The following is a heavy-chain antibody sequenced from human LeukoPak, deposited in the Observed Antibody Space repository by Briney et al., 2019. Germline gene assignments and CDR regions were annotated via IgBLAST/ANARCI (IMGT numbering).Heavy chain of an antibody. J-gene: IGHJ4*02. Sequence: ASVKVSCKASVYTFTAHYMHWMRHAPGQGLEWMGWITPNSGATNYAHKFQGRVTMTRDTSISTAYMELRRLTYDDTAVYYCAREGLGGDYYVDYWGQGTLVTVSS. CDR2: ITPNSGAT. CDR3: AREGLGGDYYVDY. V-gene: IGHV1-2*02. D-gene: IGHD2-21*01. CDR1: VYTFTAHY.